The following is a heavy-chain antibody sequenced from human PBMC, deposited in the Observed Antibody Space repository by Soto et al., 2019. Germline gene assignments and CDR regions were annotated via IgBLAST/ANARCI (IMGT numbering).Heavy chain of an antibody. CDR1: GCTFTSSA. Sequence: ASVKVSCKASGCTFTSSAFQWVRQARGQRLEWIGWIAVGSGYTNYAQRFQDRVTLTRDMSTATTYMELSRLTSEDTAIYYCAADATAWQQMVPSDYWGQGTLVTVSS. CDR3: AADATAWQQMVPSDY. J-gene: IGHJ4*02. CDR2: IAVGSGYT. D-gene: IGHD2-8*01. V-gene: IGHV1-58*01.